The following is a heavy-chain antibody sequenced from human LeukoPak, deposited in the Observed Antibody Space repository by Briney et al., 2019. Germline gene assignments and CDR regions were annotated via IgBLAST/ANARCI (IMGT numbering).Heavy chain of an antibody. Sequence: SQPLSLTCTVSGGSISSGGYYWRWIRQHPGKGLEWIGYIYYSGSTYYNPSLKSRVTISVDTSKNQFSLKLSSVTAADTAVYYCARENVMVRGVSNWFDPWGQGTLVTVSS. CDR2: IYYSGST. J-gene: IGHJ5*02. CDR1: GGSISSGGYY. D-gene: IGHD3-10*01. CDR3: ARENVMVRGVSNWFDP. V-gene: IGHV4-31*03.